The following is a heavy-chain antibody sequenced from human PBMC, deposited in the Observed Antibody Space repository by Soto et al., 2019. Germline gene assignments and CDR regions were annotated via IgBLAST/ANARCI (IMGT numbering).Heavy chain of an antibody. J-gene: IGHJ4*02. CDR3: ARGHCSSTSCYKGHFDY. CDR2: INHSGST. Sequence: ASETLSLTCAVYGGSFSGYYWSWIRQPPGKGLEWIGEINHSGSTNYNPSLKSRVTISVDTSKNQFSLKLSSVTAADTAVYYCARGHCSSTSCYKGHFDYWGQGTLVTVSS. V-gene: IGHV4-34*01. D-gene: IGHD2-2*02. CDR1: GGSFSGYY.